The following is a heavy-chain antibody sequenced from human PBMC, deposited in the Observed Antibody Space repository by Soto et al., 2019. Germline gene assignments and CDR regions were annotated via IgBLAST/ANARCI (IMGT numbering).Heavy chain of an antibody. J-gene: IGHJ4*02. D-gene: IGHD6-19*01. V-gene: IGHV1-69*01. CDR2: IIPICGTA. CDR3: ARVGTSSGIDY. CDR1: GGTFSSYA. Sequence: QVQLVQSGAEVKKPGSSVQVSCKASGGTFSSYAISWVRQAPGQGLEWMGGIIPICGTANYAQKFQGRVTITADESTSTAYMALSSLRSEDTAVYYCARVGTSSGIDYWGQVTLVTVAS.